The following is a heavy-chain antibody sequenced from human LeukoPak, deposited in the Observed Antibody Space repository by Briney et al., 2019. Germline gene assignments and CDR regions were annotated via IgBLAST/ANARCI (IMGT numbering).Heavy chain of an antibody. D-gene: IGHD6-6*01. CDR3: ARSSSSSFYYYYYGMDV. J-gene: IGHJ6*02. CDR2: INPNSGNT. CDR1: GYTFTSYG. Sequence: ASVKVSCKASGYTFTSYGISWVRQATGQGLEWMGWINPNSGNTGYAQKFQGRVTMTRNTSISTAYMELSSLRSEDTAVYYCARSSSSSFYYYYYGMDVWGQGTTVTVSS. V-gene: IGHV1-8*02.